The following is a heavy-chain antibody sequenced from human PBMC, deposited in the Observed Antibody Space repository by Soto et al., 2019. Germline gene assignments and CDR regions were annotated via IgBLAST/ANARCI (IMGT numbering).Heavy chain of an antibody. CDR2: INAGNGNT. J-gene: IGHJ4*02. V-gene: IGHV1-3*01. CDR3: ARGLPGYSSSHDY. CDR1: GYTFTSYA. Sequence: ASVKVSCKASGYTFTSYAVHWVRQAPGQRLEWMGWINAGNGNTKYSQKFQGRVTITRDTSASTAYMELSSLRSEDTAVYYCARGLPGYSSSHDYWGQGTLVTVSS. D-gene: IGHD6-13*01.